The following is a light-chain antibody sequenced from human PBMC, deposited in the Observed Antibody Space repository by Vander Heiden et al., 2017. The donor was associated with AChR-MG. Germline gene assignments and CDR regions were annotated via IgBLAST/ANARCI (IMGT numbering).Light chain of an antibody. CDR2: GAS. V-gene: IGKV3-15*01. CDR1: QSITSN. J-gene: IGKJ3*01. Sequence: EMMMTQSPVTVSVSPEAIATLSCRASQSITSNLAWYQQKPGQAPRLLIYGASTRATGIPARFRGSGSGTDFTLTISSLQSEDFAVYYCQQYNNWPFSFGPGTKVDIK. CDR3: QQYNNWPFS.